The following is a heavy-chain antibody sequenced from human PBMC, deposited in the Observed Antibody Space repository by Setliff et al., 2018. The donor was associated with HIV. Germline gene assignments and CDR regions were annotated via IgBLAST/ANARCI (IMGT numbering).Heavy chain of an antibody. CDR3: ARGFSGHYSFTGYMDV. Sequence: SETLSLTCAVYGGSFSDNYWSWIRQSPGKGLEWIGEINHSGRTKYNPSLKSRVTISVDPSKKQFSLKVNSVTAADTAVYYCARGFSGHYSFTGYMDVWGKGTTVTVS. J-gene: IGHJ6*03. CDR1: GGSFSDNY. D-gene: IGHD3-22*01. V-gene: IGHV4-34*01. CDR2: INHSGRT.